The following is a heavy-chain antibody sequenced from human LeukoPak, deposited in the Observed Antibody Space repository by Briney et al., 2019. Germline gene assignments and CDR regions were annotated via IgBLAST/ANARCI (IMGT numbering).Heavy chain of an antibody. CDR3: ARGSVAGPNYFDY. CDR2: ISSSSSYI. J-gene: IGHJ4*02. Sequence: GGSLRLSCAASGFTFSSYSMNWVRQAPGKGLEWVSSISSSSSYIYYADSVKGRFTISRDNAKNSLYLQMNSLRAEDTAVYYCARGSVAGPNYFDYWGQGTLVTVSS. D-gene: IGHD6-19*01. CDR1: GFTFSSYS. V-gene: IGHV3-21*01.